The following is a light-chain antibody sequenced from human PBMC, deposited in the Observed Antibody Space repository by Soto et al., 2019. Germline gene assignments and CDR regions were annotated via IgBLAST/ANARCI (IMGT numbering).Light chain of an antibody. CDR1: QSVGSSH. CDR2: GAS. CDR3: QQYNNWPLT. Sequence: EIVLTQSPATLSVSPGERATLSCRASQSVGSSHLAWYQQRPGQAPRLLIYGASTRATGVPARFSGGGSGTEFTLTITSLQSEDFAVYWRQQYNNWPLTFGPGTRLEIK. V-gene: IGKV3D-15*01. J-gene: IGKJ5*01.